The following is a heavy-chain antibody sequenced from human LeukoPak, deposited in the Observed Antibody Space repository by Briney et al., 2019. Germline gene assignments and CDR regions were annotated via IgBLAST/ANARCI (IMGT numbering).Heavy chain of an antibody. D-gene: IGHD3-9*01. V-gene: IGHV3-23*01. CDR1: GFIFRSYG. Sequence: GGSLRLSCAASGFIFRSYGMNWVRQAPGKGLEWVSAISGSGGSTYYADSVKGRFTISRDNSKNTLYLQMNSLRAEDTAVYYCARATLTVFGDNYFDYWGQGTLVTVSS. J-gene: IGHJ4*02. CDR3: ARATLTVFGDNYFDY. CDR2: ISGSGGST.